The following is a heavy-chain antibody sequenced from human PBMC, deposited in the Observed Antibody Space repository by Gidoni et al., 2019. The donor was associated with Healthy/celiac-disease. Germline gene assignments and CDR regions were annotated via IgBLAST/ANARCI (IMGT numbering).Heavy chain of an antibody. CDR3: AKDYDCSGGSCYSFWFDP. Sequence: EVQLVESGGVVVQPGGSLRLSCAASGFTFDDYAMHWVRQAPGKGLEWVALISWDGGSTYYADSVKGRFTIPRDNSKNSLYLQMNSLRAEDTALYYCAKDYDCSGGSCYSFWFDPWGQGTLVTVSS. CDR1: GFTFDDYA. V-gene: IGHV3-43D*04. J-gene: IGHJ5*02. D-gene: IGHD2-15*01. CDR2: ISWDGGST.